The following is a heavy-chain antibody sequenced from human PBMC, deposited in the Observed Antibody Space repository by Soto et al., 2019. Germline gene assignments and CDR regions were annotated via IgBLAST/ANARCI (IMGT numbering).Heavy chain of an antibody. V-gene: IGHV1-2*04. D-gene: IGHD6-13*01. CDR1: GYTFTGYY. CDR2: INPNSGGT. Sequence: ASVKVSCKASGYTFTGYYMHWVRQAPGQGLEWMGWINPNSGGTNYAQKFQGWVTMTRDTSISTAYMELSRLRSDDTAVYHCARDSAAAGTREYYYYYYGMDVWGQGTTVTVSS. CDR3: ARDSAAAGTREYYYYYYGMDV. J-gene: IGHJ6*02.